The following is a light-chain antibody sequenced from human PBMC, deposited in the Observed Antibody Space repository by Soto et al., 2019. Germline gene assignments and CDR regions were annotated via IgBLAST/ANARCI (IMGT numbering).Light chain of an antibody. J-gene: IGKJ5*01. Sequence: EIVSTQAPGTLSLSPGARATLSCMASQSVSNNYLAWYQQKPGQAPRRLIYGASTRATGIPDRFSGSGSGTDFTLTISRLETEDFAVYYCQQYGSSPTFGKGTRLEIK. CDR1: QSVSNNY. V-gene: IGKV3-20*01. CDR3: QQYGSSPT. CDR2: GAS.